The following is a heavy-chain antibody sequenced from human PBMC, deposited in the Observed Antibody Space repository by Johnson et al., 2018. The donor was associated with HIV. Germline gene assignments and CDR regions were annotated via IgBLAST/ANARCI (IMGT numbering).Heavy chain of an antibody. V-gene: IGHV3-30*02. J-gene: IGHJ3*02. CDR3: AKDSDKGAVSGDDVFES. CDR1: GFTFSSYG. D-gene: IGHD5-12*01. CDR2: IRYDGSNK. Sequence: QVQLVESGGGVVQPGGSLRLSCAASGFTFSSYGMHWVRQAPGKGLEWVAFIRYDGSNKYYADSVKGRFTISRDNSKNTLYLQMNSLRPEDTALYYCAKDSDKGAVSGDDVFESWGQGTVVTVSS.